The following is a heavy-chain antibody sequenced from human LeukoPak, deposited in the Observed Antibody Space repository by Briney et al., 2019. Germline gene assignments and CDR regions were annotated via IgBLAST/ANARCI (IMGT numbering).Heavy chain of an antibody. J-gene: IGHJ5*02. CDR3: ARDPGLGCRSTSCYGGWFDP. D-gene: IGHD2-2*01. Sequence: GGSLRLSCAASGFTFISYSMNWVRQAPGKGLEWVSSISSSSSYIYYADSVKGRFTISRENAKNSLYLQMNSLRAEDTAVYYCARDPGLGCRSTSCYGGWFDPWGQGTLVTVSS. CDR1: GFTFISYS. V-gene: IGHV3-21*01. CDR2: ISSSSSYI.